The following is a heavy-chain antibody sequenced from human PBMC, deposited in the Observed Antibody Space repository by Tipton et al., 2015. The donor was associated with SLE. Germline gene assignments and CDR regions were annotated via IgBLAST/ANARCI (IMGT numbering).Heavy chain of an antibody. Sequence: VQSGGGVVQPGKSLRLSCAASGFTFRAYAMHWVRQAPGKGLEWVAVISYDGSNKYYADSVKGRFTISRDNSKNTLYLQMNSLRAEDTALYYCTRDLKQLLPDYYAIDVWGQGTTVTVSS. J-gene: IGHJ6*02. V-gene: IGHV3-30*04. CDR3: TRDLKQLLPDYYAIDV. CDR2: ISYDGSNK. D-gene: IGHD4-11*01. CDR1: GFTFRAYA.